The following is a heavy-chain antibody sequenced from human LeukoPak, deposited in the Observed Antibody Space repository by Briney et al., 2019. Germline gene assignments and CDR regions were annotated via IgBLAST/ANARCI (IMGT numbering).Heavy chain of an antibody. CDR1: GFTFSRHG. CDR3: ARGRSITILRGVAISDGFDM. D-gene: IGHD3-10*01. J-gene: IGHJ3*02. V-gene: IGHV3-21*01. Sequence: KPGGSRLLSCAASGFTFSRHGMNWVRQGPGKGLKGVSFIDSTSSYIYYSDSMKCRFIVSRDTAKNSLYLEMNSLRAEDTAVYYCARGRSITILRGVAISDGFDMWGQGTMVIVSS. CDR2: IDSTSSYI.